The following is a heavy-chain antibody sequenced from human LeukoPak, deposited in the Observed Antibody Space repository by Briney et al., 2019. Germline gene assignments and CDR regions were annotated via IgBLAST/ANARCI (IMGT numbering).Heavy chain of an antibody. CDR2: ISGSGGST. D-gene: IGHD6-19*01. CDR3: AKGPYEWLVHFDY. V-gene: IGHV3-23*01. Sequence: PGGSLRLSCAASGFTFSSYWMSWVRQAPGKGLEWVSAISGSGGSTYYADSVKGRFTISRDNSKNTLYLQMNSLRAEDTAVYYCAKGPYEWLVHFDYWGQGTLVTVSS. CDR1: GFTFSSYW. J-gene: IGHJ4*02.